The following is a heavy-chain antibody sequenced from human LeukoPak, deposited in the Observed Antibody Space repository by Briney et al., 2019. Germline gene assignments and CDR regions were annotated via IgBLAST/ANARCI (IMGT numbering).Heavy chain of an antibody. D-gene: IGHD3-22*01. Sequence: PSETLSLTCTVSGGSIRSDYWSWIRQPPGKGLEWLGYVHYDGSTNYSPSLKSQVTISLDTSKNQFSLKLSSVTAADTAVYFCARFSSGYPWKFDFWGPGTLVAVSS. CDR1: GGSIRSDY. V-gene: IGHV4-59*08. J-gene: IGHJ4*02. CDR2: VHYDGST. CDR3: ARFSSGYPWKFDF.